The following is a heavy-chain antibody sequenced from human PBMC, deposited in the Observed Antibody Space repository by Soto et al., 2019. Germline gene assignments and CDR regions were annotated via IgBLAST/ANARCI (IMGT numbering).Heavy chain of an antibody. Sequence: QVQLVQSGAEVKKPGASVTVSCKTSGYTFSNYGINWVRQAPGQGREWMGWISGYNGNTNYAQPVQGRVTMTTDTSTGTVYMELRSLTSDDTAIYYCSRFIMVGGWFDPNYYHGMDVWGQGTTVTVSS. CDR2: ISGYNGNT. CDR1: GYTFSNYG. CDR3: SRFIMVGGWFDPNYYHGMDV. D-gene: IGHD6-19*01. J-gene: IGHJ6*02. V-gene: IGHV1-18*01.